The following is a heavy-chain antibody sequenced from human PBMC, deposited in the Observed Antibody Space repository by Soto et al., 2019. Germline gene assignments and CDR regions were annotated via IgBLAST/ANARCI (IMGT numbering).Heavy chain of an antibody. J-gene: IGHJ6*02. CDR1: GFTFSSYW. V-gene: IGHV3-7*04. CDR2: IKQDGSEK. Sequence: EVQLVESGGGLVQPGGSLRLSCAASGFTFSSYWMSWVRQAPGKGLEWVANIKQDGSEKYHVDSVKGRFTISRDNAKNSLYLQMNSLRAEDTAVYYCAREGFRRVMSYYRMAVWGQGPTVTVSS. D-gene: IGHD3-16*01. CDR3: AREGFRRVMSYYRMAV.